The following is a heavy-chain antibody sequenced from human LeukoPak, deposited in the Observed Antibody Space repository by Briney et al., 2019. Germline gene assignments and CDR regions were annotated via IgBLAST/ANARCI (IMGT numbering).Heavy chain of an antibody. CDR2: ICSGGST. CDR3: ARAGRYPGVLY. D-gene: IGHD3-16*02. Sequence: GGSLRLSCAASGFTVSSNYMSWVRQAPGKGLEWVSVICSGGSTYYADSVKGRFTISRDNSKNTLYLQMNSLRAEDTAVYYCARAGRYPGVLYWGQGTLVTVSS. V-gene: IGHV3-53*01. CDR1: GFTVSSNY. J-gene: IGHJ4*02.